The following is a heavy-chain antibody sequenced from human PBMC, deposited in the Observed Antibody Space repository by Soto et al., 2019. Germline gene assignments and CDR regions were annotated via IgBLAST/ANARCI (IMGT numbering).Heavy chain of an antibody. Sequence: QVQLVESGGGVVQPGRSLRLSCEASGLTFSSYGMHWVRQAPGKGLEWVAVISYDGSDRYYADSVKGRFTISRDNSKNTLYVQMTSLRAEDTAVYYCAKDRGGHISGDNDFCHYSGMDVWGQGTTVTVSS. J-gene: IGHJ6*02. CDR2: ISYDGSDR. CDR3: AKDRGGHISGDNDFCHYSGMDV. V-gene: IGHV3-30*18. CDR1: GLTFSSYG. D-gene: IGHD5-18*01.